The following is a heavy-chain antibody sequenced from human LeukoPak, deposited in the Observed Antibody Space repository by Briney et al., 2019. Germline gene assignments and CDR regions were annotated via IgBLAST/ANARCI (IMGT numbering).Heavy chain of an antibody. D-gene: IGHD6-13*01. CDR2: IYYSGST. CDR3: AIHPIKQQLVLVDY. V-gene: IGHV4-59*01. Sequence: SETLSLTCTVSGGSISNNYWSWIRQPPGKGLEWIGYIYYSGSTNYNPSLKSRVTISVDTSKNQFSLKLSSVTTADTAVYYCAIHPIKQQLVLVDYWGQGTLVTVSS. J-gene: IGHJ4*02. CDR1: GGSISNNY.